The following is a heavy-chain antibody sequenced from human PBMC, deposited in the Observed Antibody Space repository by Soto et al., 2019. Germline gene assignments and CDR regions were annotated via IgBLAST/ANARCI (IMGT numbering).Heavy chain of an antibody. J-gene: IGHJ5*02. D-gene: IGHD2-15*01. V-gene: IGHV1-69*01. CDR3: ARDRGYCSGGSCNWFAP. CDR1: GGTFSSYA. Sequence: QVQLVQSGAEVKKPGSSVKVSCKASGGTFSSYAISWVRQAPGPGLEWMGGIIPIFGTSNYAQKFQGRVTITADESTSTAYMELSSLRSEDTAVYYCARDRGYCSGGSCNWFAPWGQGTLVTVSS. CDR2: IIPIFGTS.